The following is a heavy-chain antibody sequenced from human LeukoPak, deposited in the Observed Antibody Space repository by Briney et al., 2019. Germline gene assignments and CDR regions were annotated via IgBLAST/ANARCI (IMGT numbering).Heavy chain of an antibody. CDR2: ITSSGRTI. CDR3: ARLAGYYYGSGSAWRYYFDY. D-gene: IGHD3-10*01. CDR1: GFTFGSYE. J-gene: IGHJ4*02. Sequence: PGGSLRLSCTPSGFTFGSYEMHWVRQAPGKGLEWVSYITSSGRTIYYANSVKGRFTISRDNAKNSLYLQMNSLRAEDTALYYCARLAGYYYGSGSAWRYYFDYWGQGTLVTVSS. V-gene: IGHV3-48*03.